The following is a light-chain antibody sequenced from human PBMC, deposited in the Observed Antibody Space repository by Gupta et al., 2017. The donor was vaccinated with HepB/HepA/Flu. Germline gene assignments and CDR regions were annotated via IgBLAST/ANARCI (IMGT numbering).Light chain of an antibody. J-gene: IGLJ3*02. Sequence: QPVLSQPPSASGTPGQTVTISCSGSTSNIGSNTVSWYQQLPGTAPKLLIYTNNQRPSGVPDRFSGSKSGTSASLAISGLQSEDEADYYCAAWDDSLNGWVFGGGTKLTVL. V-gene: IGLV1-44*01. CDR3: AAWDDSLNGWV. CDR1: TSNIGSNT. CDR2: TNN.